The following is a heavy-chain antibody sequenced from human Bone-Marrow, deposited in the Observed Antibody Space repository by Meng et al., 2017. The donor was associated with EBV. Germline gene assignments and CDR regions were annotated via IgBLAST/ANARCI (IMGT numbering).Heavy chain of an antibody. D-gene: IGHD3-10*01. CDR3: ATRGRNYYGSGSLDP. CDR1: TYPFSNYA. CDR2: IHTNTGNP. V-gene: IGHV7-4-1*02. Sequence: QVHLVRSGSEWNEPGSSVKFSCNASTYPFSNYAMNCVRQVPGPGLEWMGWIHTNTGNPTSAQGFTGLFVFSLDTSVSTAYLQISSLKPVDTAVYYCATRGRNYYGSGSLDPWGQGTLVTASS. J-gene: IGHJ5*02.